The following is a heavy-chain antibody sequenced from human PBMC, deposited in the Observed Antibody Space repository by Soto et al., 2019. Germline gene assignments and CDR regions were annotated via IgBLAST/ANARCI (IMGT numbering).Heavy chain of an antibody. J-gene: IGHJ4*02. V-gene: IGHV3-74*01. D-gene: IGHD1-26*01. CDR2: INSDGSTT. CDR3: TRGGGSIVVGSVDC. Sequence: EVQLVESGGGLVQPGGSLRLSCAASGFTFSSYWMHWVRQAPGKGLVWVSRINSDGSTTTYADSVKGRFTVSRDNAKNTLYLQMHSLRAEDTAVYYCTRGGGSIVVGSVDCWGQGTLVTVSS. CDR1: GFTFSSYW.